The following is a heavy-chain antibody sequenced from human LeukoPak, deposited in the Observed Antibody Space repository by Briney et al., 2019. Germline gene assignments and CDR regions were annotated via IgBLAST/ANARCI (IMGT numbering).Heavy chain of an antibody. CDR1: GFTVSSNY. CDR2: IYSGGST. J-gene: IGHJ4*02. CDR3: ARGESGSGWSVPFDY. Sequence: PGGSLRLSCAASGFTVSSNYMSWVRQAPGKGLEWVSVIYSGGSTYYADSVKGRFTISRDNSKNTLYLQMNSLRAEDTAVYYCARGESGSGWSVPFDYWGQGTLVTVSS. V-gene: IGHV3-53*01. D-gene: IGHD6-19*01.